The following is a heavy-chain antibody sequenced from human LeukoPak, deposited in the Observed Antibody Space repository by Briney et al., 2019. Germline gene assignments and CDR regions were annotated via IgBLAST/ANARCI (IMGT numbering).Heavy chain of an antibody. CDR2: IKSNSDGGST. D-gene: IGHD4-17*01. CDR1: GFSFYNAW. Sequence: GGSLRLSCVASGFSFYNAWMAWVRQAPGKGLEWVGLIKSNSDGGSTDYATPVKGRFTISRDDSRNTLFLEMNSLKIEDTAVYYCTTHPPDYGVYEFDFWGQGTLVTVSS. CDR3: TTHPPDYGVYEFDF. J-gene: IGHJ4*02. V-gene: IGHV3-15*01.